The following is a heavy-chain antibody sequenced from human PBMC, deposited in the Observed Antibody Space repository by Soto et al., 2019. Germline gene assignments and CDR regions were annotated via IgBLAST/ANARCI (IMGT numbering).Heavy chain of an antibody. D-gene: IGHD1-1*01. CDR3: ARVGKDWNDPFDF. Sequence: SETLSLTCTVSGGSISSGGYYWSWIRQHPGKGLEWIGYIYYSGSTYYNPSLKSRVTISVDTSKNQFSLKLSSVTAADTAVYYCARVGKDWNDPFDFSGQRTLVTGSS. V-gene: IGHV4-31*03. CDR1: GGSISSGGYY. CDR2: IYYSGST. J-gene: IGHJ4*02.